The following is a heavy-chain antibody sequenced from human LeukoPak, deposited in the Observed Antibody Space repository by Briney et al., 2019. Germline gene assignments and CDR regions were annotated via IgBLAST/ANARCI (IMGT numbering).Heavy chain of an antibody. Sequence: GGPLRLSCAASGFTFSSYGMHWVRQAPGKGLEWVAFIRYDGSNKYYADSVKGRFTISRDKSKNTLYLQMNSLRAEDTAVYYCAKDAPPYCSSTSCFGYWGQGTLVTVSS. D-gene: IGHD2-2*01. CDR1: GFTFSSYG. CDR3: AKDAPPYCSSTSCFGY. CDR2: IRYDGSNK. V-gene: IGHV3-30*02. J-gene: IGHJ4*02.